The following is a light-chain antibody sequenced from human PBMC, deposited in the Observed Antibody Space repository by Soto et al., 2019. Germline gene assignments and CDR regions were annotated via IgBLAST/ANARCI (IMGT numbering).Light chain of an antibody. CDR1: QSISSY. J-gene: IGKJ1*01. V-gene: IGKV1-39*01. CDR2: GAS. CDR3: QQSYSSPRT. Sequence: DIQMTQSPSSLSASVGDRVTITCRASQSISSYLNWYQQKPQKAPKLLIYGASSLQSGVPSRFSGSGSVTDFTLTINSLQPEDFATYYCQQSYSSPRTFGQGTKVEIK.